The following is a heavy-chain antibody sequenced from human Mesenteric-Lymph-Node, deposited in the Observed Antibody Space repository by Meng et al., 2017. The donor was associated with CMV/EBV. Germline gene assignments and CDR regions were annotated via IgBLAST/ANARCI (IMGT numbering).Heavy chain of an antibody. CDR2: IIPILGIA. Sequence: SVKVSCKASGGTFSSYTISWVRQAPGQGLEWMGRIIPILGIANYAQKFQGRVTITADKSTSTAYMELSSLRSEDTAVYYCARDHVAGWVEGGLDIWGQGTMVTVSS. CDR1: GGTFSSYT. J-gene: IGHJ3*02. CDR3: ARDHVAGWVEGGLDI. D-gene: IGHD6-13*01. V-gene: IGHV1-69*04.